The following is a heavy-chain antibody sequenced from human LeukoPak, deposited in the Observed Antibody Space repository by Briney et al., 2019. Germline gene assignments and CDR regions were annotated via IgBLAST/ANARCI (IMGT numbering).Heavy chain of an antibody. V-gene: IGHV1-2*02. Sequence: GASVKVSCKASGYTFTGYYMHWVRQAPGQGLERMGWINPNSGGTNYAQNFQGRVTMTRDTSISTAYMELSRLRSDDTAVYYCARGRMMYSGSYDYWGQGTLVTVSS. CDR2: INPNSGGT. J-gene: IGHJ4*02. CDR3: ARGRMMYSGSYDY. CDR1: GYTFTGYY. D-gene: IGHD1-26*01.